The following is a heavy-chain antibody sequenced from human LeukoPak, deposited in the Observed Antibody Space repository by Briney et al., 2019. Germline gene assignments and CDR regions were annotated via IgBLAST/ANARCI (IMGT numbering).Heavy chain of an antibody. V-gene: IGHV4-34*01. J-gene: IGHJ4*02. CDR2: INHSGST. D-gene: IGHD1-20*01. CDR1: GGLFSGYY. CDR3: ARDRYNWNGEDS. Sequence: SETLSLTCAVYGGLFSGYYWNWIRQRPGKGLEWIGEINHSGSTNYNPSVKSRVTISINTSKNQFSLKLSSVTAADTAVYYCARDRYNWNGEDSWGPGTLVTVSS.